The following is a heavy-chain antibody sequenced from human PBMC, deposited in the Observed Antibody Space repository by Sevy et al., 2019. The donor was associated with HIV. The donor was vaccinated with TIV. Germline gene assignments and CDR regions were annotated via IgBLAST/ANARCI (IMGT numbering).Heavy chain of an antibody. D-gene: IGHD3-22*01. J-gene: IGHJ4*02. CDR3: ARGNSGSFDY. V-gene: IGHV3-7*03. Sequence: GGSLRLSCAASGFSFSSYWMHWVRQAPGKGLEWVANIKQDESEKNYAASVKGRFTISRDNAKNAVYLQMNSLRPEDTAIYYCARGNSGSFDYWGQGTLVNVSS. CDR1: GFSFSSYW. CDR2: IKQDESEK.